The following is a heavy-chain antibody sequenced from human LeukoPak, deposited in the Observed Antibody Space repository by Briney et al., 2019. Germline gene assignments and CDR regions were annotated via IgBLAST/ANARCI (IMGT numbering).Heavy chain of an antibody. J-gene: IGHJ3*02. Sequence: GGSLRLSRAASGFTFSSYSMNCVRQAPRKGLEWGSSISSSSSYIHYADSVKGRFTISRDNAKNSLYLQMNSLRAEDTAVYYCAREWDRGIVVFITTSDAFDIWGQGTMVTVSS. CDR1: GFTFSSYS. D-gene: IGHD3-22*01. CDR2: ISSSSSYI. CDR3: AREWDRGIVVFITTSDAFDI. V-gene: IGHV3-21*06.